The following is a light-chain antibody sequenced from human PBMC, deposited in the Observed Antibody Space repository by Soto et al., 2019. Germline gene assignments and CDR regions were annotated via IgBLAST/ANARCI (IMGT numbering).Light chain of an antibody. V-gene: IGKV1-33*01. CDR2: DAS. CDR1: QDISTF. CDR3: QQYDTLSYN. Sequence: DLQMTQSPSPLSASVGDRVTITCQASQDISTFLNWYHHRPGKAPKLLIYDASHLQSGVASRFSASGAGTDFTFTISSLQPEDVGTYYCQQYDTLSYNFGQGTKLGI. J-gene: IGKJ2*01.